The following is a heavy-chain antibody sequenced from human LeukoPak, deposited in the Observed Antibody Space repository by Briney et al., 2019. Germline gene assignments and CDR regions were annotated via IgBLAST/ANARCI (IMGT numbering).Heavy chain of an antibody. D-gene: IGHD6-13*01. CDR2: ISYDGSNK. CDR3: ARAQLGFEY. CDR1: GFTFSSYG. V-gene: IGHV3-30*03. Sequence: GGSLRLSCAASGFTFSSYGMSWVRQAPGKGLEWVAVISYDGSNKFYADSVKGRFTISRDNSKNTLYLQMNSLRPDDTAVYYCARAQLGFEYWGQGTLVTVSS. J-gene: IGHJ4*02.